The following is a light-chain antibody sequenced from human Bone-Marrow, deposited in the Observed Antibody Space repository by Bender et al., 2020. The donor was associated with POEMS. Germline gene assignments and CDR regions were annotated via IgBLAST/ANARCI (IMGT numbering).Light chain of an antibody. CDR1: NSDIGTYNY. V-gene: IGLV2-14*03. Sequence: QSALTQPTSVSGSPGQSITMSCTGTNSDIGTYNYVSWYQQHPGEAPKLLIYDVSNRPSGVSNRFSASKSGNAASLTISGLQADDEADYYCSSYTRSGTLVFGGGTKLTVL. CDR2: DVS. J-gene: IGLJ2*01. CDR3: SSYTRSGTLV.